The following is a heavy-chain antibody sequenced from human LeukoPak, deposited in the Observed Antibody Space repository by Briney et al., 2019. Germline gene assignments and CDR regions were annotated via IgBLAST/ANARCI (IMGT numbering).Heavy chain of an antibody. J-gene: IGHJ4*02. CDR2: IYYSGST. CDR3: ARHDSSFIYSSGWLPFGY. D-gene: IGHD6-19*01. CDR1: GGSISSSSYY. Sequence: SETLSLTCTVSGGSISSSSYYWGWIRQPPGKGVEWIGSIYYSGSTYYNPSLKSRVTISVDTSKNQFSLRLSSVTAADTAVYYCARHDSSFIYSSGWLPFGYWGQGTLVTVSS. V-gene: IGHV4-39*01.